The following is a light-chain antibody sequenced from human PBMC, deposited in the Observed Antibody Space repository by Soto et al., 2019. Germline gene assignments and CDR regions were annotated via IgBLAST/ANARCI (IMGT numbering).Light chain of an antibody. J-gene: IGLJ2*01. V-gene: IGLV1-40*01. CDR3: HSYDTILSGSV. CDR2: GNT. CDR1: SSNIGSSFD. Sequence: QSALTQPPSVSGAPGQRVTISCTGSSSNIGSSFDVHWYQHLPGTAPKLLIYGNTNRPSGVPDRFSGSKSGNSASLAITGLQAEDEADYYCHSYDTILSGSVFGGGTKVTVL.